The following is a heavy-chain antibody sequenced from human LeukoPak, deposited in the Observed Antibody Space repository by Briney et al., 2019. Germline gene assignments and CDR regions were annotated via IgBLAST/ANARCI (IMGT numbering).Heavy chain of an antibody. J-gene: IGHJ4*02. Sequence: GGSLRLSCAASGFTFSSYSMNWVRQAPGKGLEWVSSISSSSSYIYYADSVKGRFTISRDNAKNSLYLQMNSLRAEDTAVYYCARDYTYCSSGTCYDRFDYWGQGTLVTVSS. CDR2: ISSSSSYI. V-gene: IGHV3-21*01. D-gene: IGHD2-15*01. CDR1: GFTFSSYS. CDR3: ARDYTYCSSGTCYDRFDY.